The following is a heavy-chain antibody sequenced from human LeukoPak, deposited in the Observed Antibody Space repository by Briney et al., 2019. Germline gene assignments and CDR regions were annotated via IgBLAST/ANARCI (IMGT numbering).Heavy chain of an antibody. D-gene: IGHD7-27*01. CDR2: INHSGST. CDR1: GGSFSGYY. Sequence: PSETLSLTCAVYGGSFSGYYWSWIRQPPGKGLEWCGEINHSGSTNYKPSLKSPVTISADTSKSQFSLKLSSVTAADTAVYYCASRKLGNDYWGQGTLVTVSS. CDR3: ASRKLGNDY. V-gene: IGHV4-34*01. J-gene: IGHJ4*02.